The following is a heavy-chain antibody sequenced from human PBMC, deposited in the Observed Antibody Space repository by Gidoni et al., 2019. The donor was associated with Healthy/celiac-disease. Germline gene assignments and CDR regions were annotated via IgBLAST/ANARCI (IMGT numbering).Heavy chain of an antibody. CDR2: ISSSSSYT. CDR3: ARVVRDGYTIGWFDP. J-gene: IGHJ5*02. V-gene: IGHV3-11*05. CDR1: GFTFSDYY. D-gene: IGHD5-12*01. Sequence: QVQLVESGGGLVKPGGSLSLSCAASGFTFSDYYMSWIRQAPGKGLEWVSYISSSSSYTNYADSVKGRFTISRDNAKNSLYLQMNSLRAEDTAVYYCARVVRDGYTIGWFDPWGQGTLVTVSS.